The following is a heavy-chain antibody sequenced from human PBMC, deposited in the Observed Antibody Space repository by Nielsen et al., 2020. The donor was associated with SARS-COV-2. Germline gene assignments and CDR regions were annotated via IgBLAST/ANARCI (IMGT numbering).Heavy chain of an antibody. J-gene: IGHJ4*02. CDR3: AGGPNPVTGTFYFDY. CDR2: MSRSGTP. V-gene: IGHV4-38-2*02. Sequence: SETLSLTCTVSGYSGYSTYSWGWIRQPPGKGLEWIGTMSRSGTPYYNSSLRSRVSISVDTPNNQFSLKLTSVTAADAAVYYCAGGPNPVTGTFYFDYWGQGILVTVSS. D-gene: IGHD2-21*02. CDR1: GYSGYSTYS.